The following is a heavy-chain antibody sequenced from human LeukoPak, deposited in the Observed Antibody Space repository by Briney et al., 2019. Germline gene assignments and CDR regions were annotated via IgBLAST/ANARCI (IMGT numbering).Heavy chain of an antibody. CDR2: IYPGDSDT. V-gene: IGHV5-51*01. D-gene: IGHD1-26*01. J-gene: IGHJ3*02. Sequence: RGEALKISCKGSGYSFTSYWIGWVRQMPGKGLEWMGIIYPGDSDTRYSPSFQGQVTISADKSISTAYLQWSSLKASDTAMYYCARTGGVGANSYAFDIWGQGTMVTVSS. CDR3: ARTGGVGANSYAFDI. CDR1: GYSFTSYW.